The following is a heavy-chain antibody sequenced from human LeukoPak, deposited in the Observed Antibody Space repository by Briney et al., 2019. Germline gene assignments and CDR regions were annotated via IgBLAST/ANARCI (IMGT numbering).Heavy chain of an antibody. Sequence: GASVKVSCKASGYTFTSYYMHWVRQAPGQGLEWMGIINPSGGSTSYAQKFQGRVTMTRDMSTSTVYMELSSLRSEDTAVYYCARFPPYCSSTSCHGYWGQGTLVTVSS. J-gene: IGHJ4*02. D-gene: IGHD2-2*01. CDR3: ARFPPYCSSTSCHGY. CDR1: GYTFTSYY. V-gene: IGHV1-46*01. CDR2: INPSGGST.